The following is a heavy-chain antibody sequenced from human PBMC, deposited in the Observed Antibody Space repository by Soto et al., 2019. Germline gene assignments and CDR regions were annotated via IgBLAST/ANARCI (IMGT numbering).Heavy chain of an antibody. V-gene: IGHV4-34*01. Sequence: SETLSLTCAVYGGSFSGYYWSWIRQPPGKGLEWIGEINHSGSTNYNPSLKSRVTISVDTSKNQFSLKLSSVTAADTAVYYCARFSRDTYYGMDVWGQGTTVTVSS. CDR2: INHSGST. J-gene: IGHJ6*02. D-gene: IGHD5-18*01. CDR3: ARFSRDTYYGMDV. CDR1: GGSFSGYY.